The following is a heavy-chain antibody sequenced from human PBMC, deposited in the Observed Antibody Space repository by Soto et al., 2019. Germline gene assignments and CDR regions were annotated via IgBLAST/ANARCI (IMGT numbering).Heavy chain of an antibody. CDR3: ARQREPHHWGGSDAFDI. CDR1: GYSFTSYW. D-gene: IGHD3-16*01. V-gene: IGHV5-51*01. Sequence: GESLKISCKGSGYSFTSYWIGWVRQMPGKGLEWMGIIYPGDSDTRYSPSFQGQVTITADKSISTAYLQWSSLKASDTAMYYCARQREPHHWGGSDAFDIWGQGTMVTVSS. J-gene: IGHJ3*02. CDR2: IYPGDSDT.